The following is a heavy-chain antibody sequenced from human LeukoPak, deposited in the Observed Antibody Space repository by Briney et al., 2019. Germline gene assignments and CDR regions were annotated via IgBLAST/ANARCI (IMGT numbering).Heavy chain of an antibody. J-gene: IGHJ4*02. V-gene: IGHV3-66*01. CDR2: IYTGGAT. CDR1: GFSINHYY. D-gene: IGHD2-21*02. Sequence: QSGGSLRLSCAASGFSINHYYMTWIRQAPGKGLDWVSVIYTGGATNYGDSVKGRLTISRDNSKNTLYLQMNSLRADDTAIYHCARGQSYCGADCYSDWGQGTLVTVSS. CDR3: ARGQSYCGADCYSD.